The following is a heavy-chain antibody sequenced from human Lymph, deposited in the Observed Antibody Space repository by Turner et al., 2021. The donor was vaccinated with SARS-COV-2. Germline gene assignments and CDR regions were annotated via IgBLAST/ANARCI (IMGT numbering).Heavy chain of an antibody. CDR3: ARGAQLTVWFDP. CDR2: MYPNSGNT. D-gene: IGHD3-9*01. J-gene: IGHJ5*02. V-gene: IGHV1-8*01. Sequence: QVQLVQSGAEVKKAGASVTVSCTASGYTFTRYDSNWVRQATGRGLEWMGWMYPNSGNTGYAQKFNGRVTMTRNTSISTAYMELSSLRSEDTAVYYCARGAQLTVWFDPWGQGTLVTVSS. CDR1: GYTFTRYD.